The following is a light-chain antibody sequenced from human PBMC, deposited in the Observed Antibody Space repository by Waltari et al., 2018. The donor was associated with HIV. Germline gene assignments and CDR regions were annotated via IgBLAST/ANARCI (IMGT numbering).Light chain of an antibody. V-gene: IGKV1-8*01. Sequence: AIRMTQSPSSLSASTGDRVTITCRASQDISTNLAWYQQKPGKAPTLLIYGASSLQSGVSSRFSGDGSGTDCTLTIGCVQSEDCADYYCQQYDAYPRTFGQGTTVEVK. J-gene: IGKJ1*01. CDR2: GAS. CDR1: QDISTN. CDR3: QQYDAYPRT.